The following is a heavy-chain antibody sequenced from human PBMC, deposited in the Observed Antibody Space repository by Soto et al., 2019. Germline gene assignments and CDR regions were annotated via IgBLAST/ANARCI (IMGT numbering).Heavy chain of an antibody. D-gene: IGHD3-3*01. CDR1: GFTFSAYY. J-gene: IGHJ4*02. V-gene: IGHV3-21*03. CDR2: ISIGSII. CDR3: AANGLLEWLGTRG. Sequence: EVQLVESGGGLVKPGGSLRLSCAASGFTFSAYYMNLVRQAPGKGLEWFSSISIGSIIYYADSVKGRFTISRDNVKNSLYLQMNSLRAEGTAVYYCAANGLLEWLGTRGRGQATVVTVSS.